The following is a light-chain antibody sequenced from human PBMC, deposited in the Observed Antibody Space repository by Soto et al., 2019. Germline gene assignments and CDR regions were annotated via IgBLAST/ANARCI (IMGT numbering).Light chain of an antibody. CDR2: DTF. Sequence: IVLTQSPASLSVSPGERATLSCRASRGISTYLAWYQQRPGQAPRLFIYDTFNRASDAPDRFSGSGSGTVFTLTITDVAPEDSAIYFCQQSSSWPLTFGGGTKVEI. V-gene: IGKV3-11*01. J-gene: IGKJ4*01. CDR1: RGISTY. CDR3: QQSSSWPLT.